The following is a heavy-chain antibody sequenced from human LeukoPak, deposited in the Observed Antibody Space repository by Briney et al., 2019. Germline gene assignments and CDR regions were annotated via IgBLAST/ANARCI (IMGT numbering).Heavy chain of an antibody. J-gene: IGHJ5*02. D-gene: IGHD2-2*01. CDR2: INDSGST. CDR3: ARGLVVPAAILIGWFDP. V-gene: IGHV4-34*01. CDR1: GGSFSGYY. Sequence: SETLSLTCAVYGGSFSGYYWSWIRQPPGKGLEWIGEINDSGSTNYNPSLKSRVTISVDTSKNQFSLKLSSVTAADTAVYYCARGLVVPAAILIGWFDPWGQGTLVTVSS.